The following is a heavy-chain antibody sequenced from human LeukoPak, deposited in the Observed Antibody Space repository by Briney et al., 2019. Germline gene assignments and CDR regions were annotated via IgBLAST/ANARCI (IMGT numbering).Heavy chain of an antibody. CDR2: IYSGGST. CDR3: ARFEPTHWFDP. J-gene: IGHJ5*02. Sequence: PGGSLRLSCAASGFTVSSNYMSWVRQAPGKGLEWVSVIYSGGSTYYADSVKGRFTISRDNSKNTLYLQMNSLRAEDTAVYYCARFEPTHWFDPWGQGTLVTVSS. V-gene: IGHV3-66*01. CDR1: GFTVSSNY. D-gene: IGHD3-9*01.